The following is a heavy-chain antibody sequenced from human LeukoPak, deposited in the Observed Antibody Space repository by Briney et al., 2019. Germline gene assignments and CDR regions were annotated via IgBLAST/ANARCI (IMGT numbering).Heavy chain of an antibody. CDR3: ARASGYSGYDPFDY. J-gene: IGHJ4*02. D-gene: IGHD5-12*01. V-gene: IGHV3-53*01. CDR1: GFTVSNY. Sequence: PGRSLRLSCAASGFTVSNYMSWVRQAPGKGLEWVSVIYSGGDTYYADSVKGRFTISRDNSKNTLYLQMNTLRAEDTAVYYCARASGYSGYDPFDYWGQGTLVTVSS. CDR2: IYSGGDT.